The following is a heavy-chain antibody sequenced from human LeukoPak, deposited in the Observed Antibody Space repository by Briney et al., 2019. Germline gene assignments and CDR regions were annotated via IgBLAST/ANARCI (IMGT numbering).Heavy chain of an antibody. CDR1: GDTLSELP. CDR3: ATGNSLGYCKGGRCFNY. Sequence: ASVKVSCKVSGDTLSELPMHWVRQAPGKRLEWMGGFDPEKSETIYPQKLRGRVSMTEETSTGTASMELSSLTSEDTAVYFCATGNSLGYCKGGRCFNYWGQGTQVIVSS. V-gene: IGHV1-24*01. J-gene: IGHJ4*02. CDR2: FDPEKSET. D-gene: IGHD2-15*01.